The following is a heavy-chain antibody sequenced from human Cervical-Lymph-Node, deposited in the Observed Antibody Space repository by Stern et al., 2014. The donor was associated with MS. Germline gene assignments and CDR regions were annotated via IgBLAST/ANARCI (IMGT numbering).Heavy chain of an antibody. Sequence: VQLVESGSELKKPGASVKVSCKASGYSFTNYAMNWVRQGPGQGLEWMGWINTNTGHPTYGQGYTGRFVLSLDTSVSTAYLQISSLKVEDTAVYYCARGGASWRYGMDVWGQGTTVTVSS. CDR2: INTNTGHP. J-gene: IGHJ6*02. CDR1: GYSFTNYA. D-gene: IGHD5-12*01. V-gene: IGHV7-4-1*02. CDR3: ARGGASWRYGMDV.